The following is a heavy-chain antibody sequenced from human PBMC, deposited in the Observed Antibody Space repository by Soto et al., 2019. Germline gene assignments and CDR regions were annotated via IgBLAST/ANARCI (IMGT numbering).Heavy chain of an antibody. CDR2: TSYDGSNK. CDR3: ARWGTTGGLDV. D-gene: IGHD3-16*01. J-gene: IGHJ1*01. V-gene: IGHV3-33*05. CDR1: GFTFRSYV. Sequence: QVQLAESGGGVVQPGTSLRLSCVGSGFTFRSYVIHWVRQAPGKGLEWVALTSYDGSNKDYGDSVKGRFTISRDNSRNTVDLQMDSLRREDTALYYCARWGTTGGLDVWGQGTLVSVSS.